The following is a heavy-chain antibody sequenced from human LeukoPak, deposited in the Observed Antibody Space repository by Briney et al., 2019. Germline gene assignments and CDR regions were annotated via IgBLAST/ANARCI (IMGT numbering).Heavy chain of an antibody. J-gene: IGHJ4*02. V-gene: IGHV4-34*01. CDR1: GGSFSGYY. Sequence: PSETLSLTCAVYGGSFSGYYWSWIRQPPGRGLEWIGEINHSGSTNYNPSLKSRVTISVDTSKNQFSLKLSSVTAADTAVYYCARRLGVRGALGYWGQGTLVTVSP. CDR3: ARRLGVRGALGY. D-gene: IGHD3-10*01. CDR2: INHSGST.